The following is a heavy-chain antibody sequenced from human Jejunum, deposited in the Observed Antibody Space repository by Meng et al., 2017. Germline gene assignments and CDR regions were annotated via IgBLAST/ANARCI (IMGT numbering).Heavy chain of an antibody. V-gene: IGHV1-18*01. Sequence: VQFVQSGAEVTHPWASVNVSCKASGYSFSSYAITWVRQAPGQGLEWMGYITIYNGNTKYAQNLQGRVTLTTDTSTSTAYMELRSLRYDDTAVYYCAREAYADYPCFDLWGQGTLVTVSS. CDR1: GYSFSSYA. CDR3: AREAYADYPCFDL. CDR2: ITIYNGNT. J-gene: IGHJ4*02. D-gene: IGHD4-17*01.